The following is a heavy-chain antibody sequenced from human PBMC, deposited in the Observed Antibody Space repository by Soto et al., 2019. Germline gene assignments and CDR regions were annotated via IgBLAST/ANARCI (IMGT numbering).Heavy chain of an antibody. Sequence: EVQLVESGGGLVQPGGSLRLSCAAAGFTFSSYWMSWVRHAPGKGLEWVANIKQDGSEKYYVDSVKGRFTISRDNAKNSLYLQMNSLRAEDTAVYYCARAIVVVVAATFDYWGQGTLVTVSS. CDR2: IKQDGSEK. V-gene: IGHV3-7*04. CDR3: ARAIVVVVAATFDY. J-gene: IGHJ4*02. D-gene: IGHD2-15*01. CDR1: GFTFSSYW.